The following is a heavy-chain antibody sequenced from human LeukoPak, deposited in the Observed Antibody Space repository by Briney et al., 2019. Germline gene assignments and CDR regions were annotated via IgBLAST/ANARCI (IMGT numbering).Heavy chain of an antibody. CDR3: AKGATRRGRSTPYYFDY. J-gene: IGHJ4*02. D-gene: IGHD2-15*01. Sequence: GGSLRLSCAASGFTFSSYAMSWVRQAPGKGLEWVSAISGSGDSTYYADSVKGRFTISRDNSKNTLYLQMNSLRAEDTAVYYCAKGATRRGRSTPYYFDYWGLGTLVTVSS. CDR1: GFTFSSYA. CDR2: ISGSGDST. V-gene: IGHV3-23*01.